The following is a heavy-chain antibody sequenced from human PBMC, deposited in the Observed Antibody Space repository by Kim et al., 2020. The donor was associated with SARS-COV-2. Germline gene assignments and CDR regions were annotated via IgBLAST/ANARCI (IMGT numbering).Heavy chain of an antibody. CDR1: GFTFSNAW. CDR2: IKSKTDGGTT. D-gene: IGHD6-19*01. CDR3: TTDRSSGWWDFDY. J-gene: IGHJ4*02. Sequence: GGSLRLSCAASGFTFSNAWMSWVRQAPGKGLEWVGRIKSKTDGGTTDYAAPVKGRFTISRDDSKNTLYLQMNSLKTEDTAVYYCTTDRSSGWWDFDYWGQGTLVTVSS. V-gene: IGHV3-15*01.